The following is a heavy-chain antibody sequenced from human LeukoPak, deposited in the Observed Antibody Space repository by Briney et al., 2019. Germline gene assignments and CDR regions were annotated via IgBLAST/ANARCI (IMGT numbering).Heavy chain of an antibody. CDR1: GGSFSGYY. D-gene: IGHD3-22*01. J-gene: IGHJ4*02. CDR3: ARATRTYYYDSSGYDY. Sequence: SETLSLTCAVYGGSFSGYYWSWIRQPPGKGLEWIGEINHSGSTNYNPSLKSRVTISVDTSKNQFSLKLSSVTAADTAVYYCARATRTYYYDSSGYDYWGQGTLVTVSS. V-gene: IGHV4-34*01. CDR2: INHSGST.